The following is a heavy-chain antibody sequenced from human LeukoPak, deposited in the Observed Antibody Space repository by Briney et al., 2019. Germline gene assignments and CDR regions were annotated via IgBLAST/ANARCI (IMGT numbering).Heavy chain of an antibody. V-gene: IGHV1-69*13. D-gene: IGHD5/OR15-5a*01. Sequence: SVKVSCKASGGTFSSYAISWVRQAPGQGLEWMGGIIPIFGTANYAQKFQGRVTITADESTSTAYMELSSLRSEDTAVYYCARERQCLQTSDHYYYGMDVWGQGTTVTVSS. J-gene: IGHJ6*02. CDR1: GGTFSSYA. CDR2: IIPIFGTA. CDR3: ARERQCLQTSDHYYYGMDV.